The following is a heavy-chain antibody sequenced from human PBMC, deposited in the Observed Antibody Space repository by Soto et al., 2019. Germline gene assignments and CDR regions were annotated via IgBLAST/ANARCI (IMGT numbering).Heavy chain of an antibody. V-gene: IGHV4-30-2*01. CDR2: IYHSGST. CDR1: GGSISSGGYS. CDR3: ARDLGAYYDSSGYYYYYGMDV. Sequence: PSETLSLTCAVSGGSISSGGYSWSWIRQPPGKGLEWIGYIYHSGSTYYNPSLKSRVTISVDRSKNQFSLKLSSVTAADTAVYYCARDLGAYYDSSGYYYYYGMDVWGQGTTVTVSS. J-gene: IGHJ6*02. D-gene: IGHD3-22*01.